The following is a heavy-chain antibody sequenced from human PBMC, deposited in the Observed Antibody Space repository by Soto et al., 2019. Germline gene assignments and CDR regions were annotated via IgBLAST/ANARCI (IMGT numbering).Heavy chain of an antibody. D-gene: IGHD6-13*01. Sequence: QVQLVESGGGVVQPGRSLRLSCAASGFTFSSYGMHWVRQAPGKGLEWVAVISYDGSNKYYADSVKGRFTISRDNSKNTLYLQMNSLRAEDTAVYYCHFGSRKDELNDYWGQGTLVTVSS. CDR3: HFGSRKDELNDY. J-gene: IGHJ4*02. CDR2: ISYDGSNK. CDR1: GFTFSSYG. V-gene: IGHV3-30*03.